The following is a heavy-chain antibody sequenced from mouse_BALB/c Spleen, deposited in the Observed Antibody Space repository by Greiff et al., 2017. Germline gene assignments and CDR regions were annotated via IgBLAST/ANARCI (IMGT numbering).Heavy chain of an antibody. Sequence: VHVKQSGAELVKPGASVKLSCTASGFNIKDTYMHWVKQRPEQGLEWIGRIDPANGNTKYDPKFQGKATITADTSSNTAYLQLSSLTSEDTAVYYCARGLGEFAYWGQGTLVTVSA. CDR2: IDPANGNT. D-gene: IGHD3-3*01. CDR1: GFNIKDTY. CDR3: ARGLGEFAY. J-gene: IGHJ3*01. V-gene: IGHV14-3*02.